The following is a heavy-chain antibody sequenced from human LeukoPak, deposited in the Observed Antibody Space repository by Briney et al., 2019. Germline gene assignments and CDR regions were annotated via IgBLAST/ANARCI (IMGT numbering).Heavy chain of an antibody. J-gene: IGHJ4*02. D-gene: IGHD6-13*01. CDR1: GFTFSSYA. V-gene: IGHV3-30-3*01. CDR3: ATNIAAAGITPLGSFDY. Sequence: GGSLRLSCAASGFTFSSYAMHWVRQAPGKGLEWVAVISYDGSNKYYADSVKGRFTISRDNSKNTLYLQMNSLRAEDTAVYYCATNIAAAGITPLGSFDYWGQGTLVTVSS. CDR2: ISYDGSNK.